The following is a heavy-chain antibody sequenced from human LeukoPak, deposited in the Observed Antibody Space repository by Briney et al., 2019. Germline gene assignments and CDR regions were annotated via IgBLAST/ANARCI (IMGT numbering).Heavy chain of an antibody. CDR2: IYYSGIT. V-gene: IGHV4-39*02. D-gene: IGHD3-16*01. CDR1: GGSVSINSYY. J-gene: IGHJ4*02. CDR3: AREVGRGHTFGSNY. Sequence: SETLSLTCTVSGGSVSINSYYRGWIRQPPGKGLEWIGNIYYSGITYYNPSLKSRVTISVDTSKNQFSLKLSSVTAADTAVYYCAREVGRGHTFGSNYWGQGTLVTVSS.